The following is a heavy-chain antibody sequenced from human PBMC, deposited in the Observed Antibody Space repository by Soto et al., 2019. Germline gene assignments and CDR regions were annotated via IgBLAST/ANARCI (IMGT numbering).Heavy chain of an antibody. Sequence: QVQLVRSGAEVKKPGSSVKVSCKASGGTFSSYTISWVRQAPGQGLEWMGRIIPILGIANYAQKFQGRVTITADKSTSTAYMELSSLRSEDTAVYYCASYDLEDYGGNTGGMDVWGQGTTVTVSS. D-gene: IGHD4-17*01. CDR3: ASYDLEDYGGNTGGMDV. CDR1: GGTFSSYT. J-gene: IGHJ6*02. CDR2: IIPILGIA. V-gene: IGHV1-69*02.